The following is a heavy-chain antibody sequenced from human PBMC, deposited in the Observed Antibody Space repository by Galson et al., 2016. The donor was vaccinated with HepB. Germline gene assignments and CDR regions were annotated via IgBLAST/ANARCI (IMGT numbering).Heavy chain of an antibody. V-gene: IGHV4-59*01. Sequence: ETLSLTCAVSGASLTSYYWHWIRQPPGKGLEWIGYIFYSGSTKYNPSLNSRVTISLGTSKNQFSLQLSSVTAADTAVYYCARVTAVTYDSFDIWGRDNGHRLL. CDR2: IFYSGST. CDR3: ARVTAVTYDSFDI. D-gene: IGHD4-17*01. CDR1: GASLTSYY. J-gene: IGHJ3*02.